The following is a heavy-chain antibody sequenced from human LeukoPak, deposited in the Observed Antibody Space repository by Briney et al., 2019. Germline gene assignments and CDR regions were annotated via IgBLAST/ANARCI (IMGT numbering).Heavy chain of an antibody. V-gene: IGHV5-51*01. D-gene: IGHD4-17*01. CDR1: GYSFTSYW. CDR3: TRSYGDYRSFDY. J-gene: IGHJ4*02. CDR2: IYPADSNT. Sequence: GESLKISCQGSGYSFTSYWIGWVRQMPGKGLEWMGIIYPADSNTRYSPSFQDQVTISADKSVNTAYLQWSSLKASDTAMYYCTRSYGDYRSFDYWGQGTLVTVSS.